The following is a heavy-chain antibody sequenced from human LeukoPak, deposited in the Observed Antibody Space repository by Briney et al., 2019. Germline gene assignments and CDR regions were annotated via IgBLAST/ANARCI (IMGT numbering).Heavy chain of an antibody. J-gene: IGHJ4*02. CDR2: ISGSGGST. D-gene: IGHD6-19*01. V-gene: IGHV3-23*01. CDR1: GFTFSSYG. Sequence: GGTLRLSCAASGFTFSSYGMSWVRPAPGEGLEWVSAISGSGGSTYYADSVKGRFTISRDNSKNTLYLQMNSLRAEDTAVYYCARPIAVAGGDGYWGQGTLVTVSS. CDR3: ARPIAVAGGDGY.